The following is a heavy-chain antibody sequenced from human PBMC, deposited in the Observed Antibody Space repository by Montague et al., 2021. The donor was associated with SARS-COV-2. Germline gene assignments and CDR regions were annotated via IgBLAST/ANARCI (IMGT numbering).Heavy chain of an antibody. D-gene: IGHD3-10*01. CDR3: AREGRHKVLDP. Sequence: SETLSLTCTVSSVSISSYYWSWIRQPPGKGLEWIGYIYFTGSTNYNPSLKSRVTMSIDTSKNQFSVNLSSVTAADTAVYFCAREGRHKVLDPGGQGTVVIVSS. J-gene: IGHJ5*02. CDR2: IYFTGST. V-gene: IGHV4-59*01. CDR1: SVSISSYY.